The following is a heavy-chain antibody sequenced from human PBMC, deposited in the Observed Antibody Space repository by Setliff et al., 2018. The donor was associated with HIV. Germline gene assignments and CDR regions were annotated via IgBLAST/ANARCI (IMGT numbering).Heavy chain of an antibody. CDR2: MSYSGRYI. CDR3: ARDYKVTPQFDY. Sequence: GESLKISCAAAEFTLSKYSVTWVRQAPGKGLEWVSSMSYSGRYIHHADSVKGRFTISRDNGKNLVYLEMNSLRAEDTAVYYCARDYKVTPQFDYWGQGTRVTVSS. CDR1: EFTLSKYS. D-gene: IGHD5-18*01. J-gene: IGHJ4*02. V-gene: IGHV3-21*01.